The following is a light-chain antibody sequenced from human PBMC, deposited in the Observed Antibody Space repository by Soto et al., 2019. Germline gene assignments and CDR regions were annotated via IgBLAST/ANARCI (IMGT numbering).Light chain of an antibody. V-gene: IGLV2-14*01. CDR1: SSDVGGYNY. CDR2: EVS. Sequence: QSALTQPASVSGSPGQSITISCTGTSSDVGGYNYVSWYQQHPGKAPKLIIYEVSDRPSGVSNRFSGSKSGNTASLTISRLQTEDEADYYCSAYTVSRTYVLGTGTKVTVL. J-gene: IGLJ1*01. CDR3: SAYTVSRTYV.